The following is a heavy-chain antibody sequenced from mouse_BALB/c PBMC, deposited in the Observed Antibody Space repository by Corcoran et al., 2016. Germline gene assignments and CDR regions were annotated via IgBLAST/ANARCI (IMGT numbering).Heavy chain of an antibody. CDR1: GFNIKDTY. CDR2: IDPANGNT. CDR3: ASRDDGNYLAWFAY. V-gene: IGHV14-3*02. D-gene: IGHD2-1*01. J-gene: IGHJ3*01. Sequence: EVQLQQSGAELVKPGASVKLSCTASGFNIKDTYMHWVKQRPEQGLEWIGRIDPANGNTKYDPKFQGKATITADTSSNTAYLQLSSMTSEDTAVYYCASRDDGNYLAWFAYWGQGTLVTVSA.